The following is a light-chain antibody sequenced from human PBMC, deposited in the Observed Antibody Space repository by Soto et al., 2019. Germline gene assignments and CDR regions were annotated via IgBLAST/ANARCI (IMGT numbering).Light chain of an antibody. Sequence: QSALTQPASVSGSPGQSITISCTGTSSDVGNYDYVSWYQQYPGKAPKLMIYAGSRRPSGVSNRFSGSKSGNTASLTISGLQAEDEADYYCTSYTPSSTYVFGTGTKLPVL. CDR2: AGS. CDR1: SSDVGNYDY. J-gene: IGLJ1*01. V-gene: IGLV2-14*03. CDR3: TSYTPSSTYV.